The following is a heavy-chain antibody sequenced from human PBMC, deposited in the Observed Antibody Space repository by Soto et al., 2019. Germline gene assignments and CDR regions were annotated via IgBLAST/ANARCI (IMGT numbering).Heavy chain of an antibody. Sequence: NPSETLSLTCTVSGGSISSYYWSWIRQPPGKGLEWIGYIYYSGSTNYNPSLKSRVTISVDTSKNQFSLKLSSVTAADTAVYYCARAVSGYDYSWFDPWGQGTLVTVS. V-gene: IGHV4-59*01. CDR2: IYYSGST. J-gene: IGHJ5*02. CDR3: ARAVSGYDYSWFDP. D-gene: IGHD5-12*01. CDR1: GGSISSYY.